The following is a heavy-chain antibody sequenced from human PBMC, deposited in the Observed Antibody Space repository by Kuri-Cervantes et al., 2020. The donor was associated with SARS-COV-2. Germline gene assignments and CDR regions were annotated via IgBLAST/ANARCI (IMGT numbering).Heavy chain of an antibody. CDR1: GGSISSSNW. J-gene: IGHJ4*02. V-gene: IGHV4-4*02. D-gene: IGHD1-26*01. Sequence: ASLRLSCAVSGGSISSSNWWSWVRQPPGKGLEWIGEIYHSGNTNYNPSLKSRVTISVDKSKNQFSLKLSSVTAADTAVYYCARDALLVGATGYYFDYWGQGTLVTVSS. CDR3: ARDALLVGATGYYFDY. CDR2: IYHSGNT.